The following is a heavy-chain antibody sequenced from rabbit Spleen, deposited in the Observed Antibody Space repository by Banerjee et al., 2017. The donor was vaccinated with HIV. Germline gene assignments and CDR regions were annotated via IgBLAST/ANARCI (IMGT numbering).Heavy chain of an antibody. J-gene: IGHJ6*01. D-gene: IGHD1-1*01. Sequence: QSLEESGGDLAKPGASLTLTCTASGFSFSSYYMCWVRQAPGKGLEWIACIYAGSSGSTYYASWAKGRFTISRTSSTTVTLRMTSLTVADTAAYFCARDLTGIIGWNFYLWGPGTLVTVS. CDR1: GFSFSSYY. V-gene: IGHV1S40*01. CDR2: IYAGSSGST. CDR3: ARDLTGIIGWNFYL.